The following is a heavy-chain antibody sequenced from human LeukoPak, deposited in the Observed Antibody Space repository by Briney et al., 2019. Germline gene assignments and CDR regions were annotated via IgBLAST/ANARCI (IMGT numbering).Heavy chain of an antibody. Sequence: GASVKVSCKASGYTFTGYYMHWVRQAPGQGPEWMGWINPNSGGTNYAQKFQGRVTMTRDTSISTAYMELSRLRSDDTAVYYCARASVEMATITEQRRLFQHWGQGTLVTVSS. V-gene: IGHV1-2*02. J-gene: IGHJ1*01. CDR3: ARASVEMATITEQRRLFQH. CDR1: GYTFTGYY. CDR2: INPNSGGT. D-gene: IGHD5-24*01.